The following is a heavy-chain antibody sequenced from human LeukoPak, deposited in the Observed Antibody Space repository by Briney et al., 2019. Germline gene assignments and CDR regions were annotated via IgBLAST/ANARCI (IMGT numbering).Heavy chain of an antibody. CDR3: AREYCSGDSCYNDAFDM. CDR2: ISSSSSYI. D-gene: IGHD2-15*01. Sequence: GSLRLSCAASGFTFSSYSMNWVRQAPGKGLEWVSSISSSSSYIYYADSVKGRFTISRDNAKKALYLQMNSLRAEDTAVYYCAREYCSGDSCYNDAFDMWGQGTMVTVSS. CDR1: GFTFSSYS. V-gene: IGHV3-21*01. J-gene: IGHJ3*02.